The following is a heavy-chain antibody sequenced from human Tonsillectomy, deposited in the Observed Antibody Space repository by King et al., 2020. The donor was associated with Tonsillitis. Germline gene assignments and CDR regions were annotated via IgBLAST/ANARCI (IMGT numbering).Heavy chain of an antibody. CDR1: GATFNNYA. D-gene: IGHD3-22*01. CDR3: ARAHSSGYWAYFYYMDV. V-gene: IGHV1-69*01. CDR2: IIPPFGTG. Sequence: VQLVQSGAEVKKPGSSVKVSCKASGATFNNYAISWMRQAPGQGLEWMGGIIPPFGTGKYAQKFQGRVTITADESTSKAYMELNSLRSEDTAVYYCARAHSSGYWAYFYYMDVWGKGTTVTVSS. J-gene: IGHJ6*03.